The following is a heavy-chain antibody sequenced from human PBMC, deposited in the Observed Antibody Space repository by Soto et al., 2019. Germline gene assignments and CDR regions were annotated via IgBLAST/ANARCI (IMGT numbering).Heavy chain of an antibody. CDR3: VKEYSTPTLYHFDY. V-gene: IGHV3-64D*06. D-gene: IGHD3-16*01. J-gene: IGHJ4*02. CDR2: IGSSGVCT. CDR1: GFTFSNFA. Sequence: GGSLRLSCSVSGFTFSNFAMHWVRQAPGKGLEYVSAIGSSGVCTCYVDSVKGRFTISRDSSKNTLFLQMTSLSPEDTAVYYCVKEYSTPTLYHFDYWGQGTLVSVSS.